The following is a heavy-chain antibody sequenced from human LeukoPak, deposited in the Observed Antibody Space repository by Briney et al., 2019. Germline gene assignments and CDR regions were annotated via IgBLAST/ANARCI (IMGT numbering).Heavy chain of an antibody. CDR2: ISYDGSNK. D-gene: IGHD2-15*01. Sequence: PGGSLRLSCAASGFTFSSYAMHWVRQAPGKGLEWVAVISYDGSNKYYADSVKGRFTISRDNSKNTLYLQMNSLRAEDTAVYYCARDGCGGSCYFYYYYGMDVWGQGTTVTVSS. CDR1: GFTFSSYA. J-gene: IGHJ6*02. V-gene: IGHV3-30-3*01. CDR3: ARDGCGGSCYFYYYYGMDV.